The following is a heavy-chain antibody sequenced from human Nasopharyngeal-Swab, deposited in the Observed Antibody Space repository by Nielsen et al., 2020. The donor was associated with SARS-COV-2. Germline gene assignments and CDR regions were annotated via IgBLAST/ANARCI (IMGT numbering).Heavy chain of an antibody. CDR2: ISGSGGRT. Sequence: GESLKISCAASRFTFSSYAMSWVRQAPGKGLEWVSAISGSGGRTYYGDSVKGRFTISRDNSKNTLYLQMNSLRAEDTAVYYCAKGASSWYFDLWGRGTLVTVSS. CDR3: AKGASSWYFDL. CDR1: RFTFSSYA. J-gene: IGHJ2*01. V-gene: IGHV3-23*01. D-gene: IGHD5/OR15-5a*01.